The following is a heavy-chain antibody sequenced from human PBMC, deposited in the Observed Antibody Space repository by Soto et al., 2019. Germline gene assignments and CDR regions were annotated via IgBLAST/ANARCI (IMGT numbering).Heavy chain of an antibody. Sequence: GGSLRLSCAASGFTFSSYGMHWVRQAPGKGLEWVAVIWYDGSNKYYADSVKGRFTISRDNSKNTLYLQMNSLRAEDTAVYYCARGTQYYDILTGYYYYYGMDVWGQGTTVTVSS. CDR1: GFTFSSYG. CDR2: IWYDGSNK. J-gene: IGHJ6*02. CDR3: ARGTQYYDILTGYYYYYGMDV. D-gene: IGHD3-9*01. V-gene: IGHV3-33*01.